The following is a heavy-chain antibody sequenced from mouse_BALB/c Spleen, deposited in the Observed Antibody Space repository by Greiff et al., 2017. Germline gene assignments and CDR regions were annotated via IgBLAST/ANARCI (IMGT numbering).Heavy chain of an antibody. D-gene: IGHD2-4*01. Sequence: VQLQESGPDLVEPWASVSIPCTASGYTFTDYNMDWVKQSPGKSLEWIGDINPNNGGTIYNQKFKGKATLTVDKSSSTAYMERRSLTSEDTADYYCASSFSTMITDWFAYWGQGTLVTVSA. CDR2: INPNNGGT. CDR1: GYTFTDYN. CDR3: ASSFSTMITDWFAY. V-gene: IGHV1-18*01. J-gene: IGHJ3*01.